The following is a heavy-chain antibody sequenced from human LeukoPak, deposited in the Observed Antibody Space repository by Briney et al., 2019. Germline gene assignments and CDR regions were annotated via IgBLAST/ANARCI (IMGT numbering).Heavy chain of an antibody. V-gene: IGHV3-33*01. CDR1: GFTFSSYG. CDR2: IWYDGSNK. Sequence: PGRSLRLSCAASGFTFSSYGMHWVRQAPGKGPEWVAVIWYDGSNKYYADSVKGRFTISRDNSKNTLYLQMNSLRAEDTAVYYCARGEGYDYVWGSLGAFDIWGQGTMVTVSS. CDR3: ARGEGYDYVWGSLGAFDI. J-gene: IGHJ3*02. D-gene: IGHD3-16*01.